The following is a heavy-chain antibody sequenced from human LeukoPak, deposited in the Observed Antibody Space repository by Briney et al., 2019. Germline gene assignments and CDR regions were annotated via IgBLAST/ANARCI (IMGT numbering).Heavy chain of an antibody. CDR1: GGSISSGSYY. D-gene: IGHD2-15*01. V-gene: IGHV4-61*02. J-gene: IGHJ4*02. CDR2: IYTSGST. CDR3: ARFISAGVYYFDY. Sequence: SETLSLTCTVSGGSISSGSYYWRWIRQPAGKGLEWIGRIYTSGSTNYNPSLKSRVTISVDTSKNQFSLKLSSVTAADTAVYYCARFISAGVYYFDYWGQGTLVTVSS.